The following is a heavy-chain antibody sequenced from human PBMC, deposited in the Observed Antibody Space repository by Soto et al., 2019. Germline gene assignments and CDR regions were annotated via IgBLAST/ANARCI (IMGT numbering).Heavy chain of an antibody. D-gene: IGHD2-15*01. Sequence: GASVKVSCKASGGTFSSYSISWVLQAPGQGLEWMGGIIPIFGTANYAQKFQGRVTITADESTSTAYMELSSLRSEDTAVYYCARDLGLGSGGSCNTVQNWFDPWGQGTLVTVSS. J-gene: IGHJ5*02. V-gene: IGHV1-69*13. CDR3: ARDLGLGSGGSCNTVQNWFDP. CDR1: GGTFSSYS. CDR2: IIPIFGTA.